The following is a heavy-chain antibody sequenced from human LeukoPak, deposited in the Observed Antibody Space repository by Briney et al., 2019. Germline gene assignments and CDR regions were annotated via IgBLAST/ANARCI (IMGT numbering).Heavy chain of an antibody. CDR1: GFTFSSYS. J-gene: IGHJ6*03. D-gene: IGHD3-22*01. CDR2: ISSSSSTI. V-gene: IGHV3-48*01. Sequence: EGSLRLSCAASGFTFSSYSMNWVRQAPGKGLEWVSYISSSSSTIYYADSVKGRFTISRDNAKNSLYLQMNSLRAEDTAVYYCARDEGRDDSSGYYSINYYYYYMDVWGKGTTVTVSS. CDR3: ARDEGRDDSSGYYSINYYYYYMDV.